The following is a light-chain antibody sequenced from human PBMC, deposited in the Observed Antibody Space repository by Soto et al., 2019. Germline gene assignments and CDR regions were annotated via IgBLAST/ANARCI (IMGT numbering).Light chain of an antibody. CDR3: NSHTSSSTLV. CDR2: DVS. J-gene: IGLJ3*02. CDR1: SSDVGAYNY. V-gene: IGLV2-14*03. Sequence: QSALTQPASVSGSPGQSITISCTGTSSDVGAYNYVSWYQQHPGEAPKLLIYDVSNRPSGVSNRFSGSKSGNTASLTISGLQAEDEADYYCNSHTSSSTLVFGGGTQLTVL.